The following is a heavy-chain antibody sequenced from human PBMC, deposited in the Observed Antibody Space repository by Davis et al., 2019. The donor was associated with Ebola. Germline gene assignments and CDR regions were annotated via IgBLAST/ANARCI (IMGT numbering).Heavy chain of an antibody. V-gene: IGHV3-7*01. CDR2: IKQDGSEK. D-gene: IGHD3-3*01. J-gene: IGHJ6*02. CDR3: ARGRGYYDFWSGYYTDEGMDV. Sequence: GESLKISCAASGFSFSSYWMSWVRQAPGKGLEWVASIKQDGSEKYYVDSVKGRFTISRDNSKNTLYMQMNSLRAEDTAVYYCARGRGYYDFWSGYYTDEGMDVWGQGTTVTVSS. CDR1: GFSFSSYW.